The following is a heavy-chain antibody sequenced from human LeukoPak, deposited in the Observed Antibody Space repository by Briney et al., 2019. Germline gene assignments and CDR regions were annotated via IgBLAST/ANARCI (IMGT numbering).Heavy chain of an antibody. CDR3: ARWSTMSTAANTFDY. J-gene: IGHJ4*02. CDR2: IYYSGGT. CDR1: GASVRSYY. D-gene: IGHD6-6*01. V-gene: IGHV4-59*02. Sequence: SETLSPTCTVSGASVRSYYWSSLRQPPGKGLEWLGYIYYSGGTNYNPSLKSRVTLSVDTSKNQFSLKLNSVTAADTAVYYGARWSTMSTAANTFDYWGQGTLVTVSS.